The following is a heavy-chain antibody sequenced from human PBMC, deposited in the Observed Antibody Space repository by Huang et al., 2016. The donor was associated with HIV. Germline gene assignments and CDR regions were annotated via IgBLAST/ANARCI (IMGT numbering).Heavy chain of an antibody. J-gene: IGHJ4*02. Sequence: VQLVESGGGLVQPGWSLRLSCAASGFAFSQYAVHWVRQLPGKGLVWVSGIGGNSGDIAYAASVRGRFVISRDNAKKSLYLKMNGLRLEDTALYFCVIMDDYFDYWGQGVLVGVSS. V-gene: IGHV3-9*01. D-gene: IGHD2-8*01. CDR2: IGGNSGDI. CDR1: GFAFSQYA. CDR3: VIMDDYFDY.